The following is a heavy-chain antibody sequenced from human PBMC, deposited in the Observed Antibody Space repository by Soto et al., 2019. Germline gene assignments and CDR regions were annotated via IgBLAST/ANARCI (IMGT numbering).Heavy chain of an antibody. J-gene: IGHJ5*02. V-gene: IGHV1-18*04. Sequence: VSVKVSCKASGYTFSNYGINWVRQAPGQGLEWMGWISAHNGNTNYIQTFQGRVAMTTDTSTSTAYMELGGLRSDDTAVYYCANLISGSWRAWGQGTLVTVSS. CDR1: GYTFSNYG. CDR3: ANLISGSWRA. D-gene: IGHD1-26*01. CDR2: ISAHNGNT.